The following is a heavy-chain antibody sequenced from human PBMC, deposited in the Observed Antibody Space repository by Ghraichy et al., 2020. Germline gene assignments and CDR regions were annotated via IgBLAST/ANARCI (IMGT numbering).Heavy chain of an antibody. J-gene: IGHJ4*02. CDR1: GGSVSRDNYY. Sequence: SETLSLTCTVSGGSVSRDNYYWTWIRQPPGKGLEWIVFVYYIGRTNYNPSVSSRVTISVDTSKNQFSLNLSSVTAADTAVYYCARDTSSHIDSWGQGTLVTVSS. CDR3: ARDTSSHIDS. CDR2: VYYIGRT. D-gene: IGHD6-19*01. V-gene: IGHV4-61*01.